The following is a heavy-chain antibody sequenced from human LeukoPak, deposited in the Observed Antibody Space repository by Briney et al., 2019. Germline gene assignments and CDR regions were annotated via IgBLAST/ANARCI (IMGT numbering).Heavy chain of an antibody. CDR2: ISGSSSYI. V-gene: IGHV3-21*01. CDR3: ARFMGSGSYYPYFDY. Sequence: GGSLRLSCAASGFTFSSYSLNWVRQAPGKGLEWVSSISGSSSYIYYADSVKGRFTISRHNAKNSLYLQMNSLRAEDTAVYYCARFMGSGSYYPYFDYWGQGTLVTVSS. CDR1: GFTFSSYS. J-gene: IGHJ4*02. D-gene: IGHD3-10*01.